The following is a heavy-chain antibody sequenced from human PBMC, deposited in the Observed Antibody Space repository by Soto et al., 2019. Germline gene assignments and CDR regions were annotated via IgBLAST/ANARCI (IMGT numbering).Heavy chain of an antibody. Sequence: EVQLVESGGGLVQPGGSLRLSCAASGFTFSSYSMNWVRQAPGKGLEWVSYISSSSSTIYYADSVKGRFTISRDNAKNSLYLQMNRLRAEDTAVYYCARSHIAAAGGFDYWGQGTLFTVSS. CDR2: ISSSSSTI. CDR3: ARSHIAAAGGFDY. J-gene: IGHJ4*02. D-gene: IGHD6-13*01. V-gene: IGHV3-48*01. CDR1: GFTFSSYS.